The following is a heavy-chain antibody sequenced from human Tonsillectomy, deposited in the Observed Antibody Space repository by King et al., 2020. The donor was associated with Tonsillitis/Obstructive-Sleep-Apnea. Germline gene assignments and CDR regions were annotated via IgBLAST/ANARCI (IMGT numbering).Heavy chain of an antibody. CDR2: ISGSGGST. CDR3: AKNPDVLVVITSFFDS. J-gene: IGHJ4*02. Sequence: VQLVESGGGLVQPGGSLRLSCAASGFTFSSYAMSWVRQAPGKGLEWGSAISGSGGSTYYADSVKGRFTISRDNSKNTLYLQMNSLRAEDTAVYYCAKNPDVLVVITSFFDSWGQETLVTVSS. V-gene: IGHV3-23*04. D-gene: IGHD3-22*01. CDR1: GFTFSSYA.